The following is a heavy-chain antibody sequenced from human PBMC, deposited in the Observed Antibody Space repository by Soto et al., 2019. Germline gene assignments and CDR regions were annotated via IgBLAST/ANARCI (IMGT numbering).Heavy chain of an antibody. CDR2: ISSNGGST. V-gene: IGHV3-64D*08. CDR1: GFTFSSYA. J-gene: IGHJ6*02. CDR3: LKENRYSYGYIYYYYGMDV. Sequence: GGSLRLSCSASGFTFSSYAMHWVRQAPGKGLEYVSAISSNGGSTYYADSVKGRFTISRDNSKNTLYLQMSSLRAEDTAVYYCLKENRYSYGYIYYYYGMDVWGQGTTVTVSS. D-gene: IGHD5-18*01.